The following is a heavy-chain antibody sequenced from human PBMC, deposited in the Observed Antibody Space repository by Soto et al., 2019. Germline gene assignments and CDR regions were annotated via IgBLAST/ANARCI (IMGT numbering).Heavy chain of an antibody. D-gene: IGHD1-26*01. CDR3: ARSSAPEHYYYYMDV. CDR1: GFTFSSYW. V-gene: IGHV3-7*01. J-gene: IGHJ6*03. CDR2: IKQDGSEK. Sequence: GGSLRLSCAASGFTFSSYWMSWVRQAPGKGLEWVANIKQDGSEKYYVDSVKGRFTISRDNAKNSLYLQMNSLRAEDTAVYYCARSSAPEHYYYYMDVWGKGTTVTVSS.